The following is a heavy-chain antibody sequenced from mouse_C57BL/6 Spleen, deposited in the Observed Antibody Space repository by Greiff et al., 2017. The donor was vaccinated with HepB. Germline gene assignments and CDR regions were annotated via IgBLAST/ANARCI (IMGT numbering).Heavy chain of an antibody. CDR3: ARPHSSGYWFAY. J-gene: IGHJ3*01. V-gene: IGHV1-50*01. CDR1: GYTFTSYW. D-gene: IGHD3-2*02. CDR2: IDPSDSYT. Sequence: QVQLQQSGAELVKPGASVKLSCKASGYTFTSYWMQWVKQRPGQGLEWIGEIDPSDSYTNYNQKFQGKATLTVDTSSSTAYMQLSSLTSEDSAVYYCARPHSSGYWFAYWGQGTLVTVSA.